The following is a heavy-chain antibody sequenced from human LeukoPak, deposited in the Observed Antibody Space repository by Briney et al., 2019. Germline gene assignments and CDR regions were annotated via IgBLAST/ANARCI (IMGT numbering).Heavy chain of an antibody. CDR3: ARDGVYSGYAYYYMDV. CDR2: ISGSGGST. CDR1: GFTFSSYA. J-gene: IGHJ6*03. V-gene: IGHV3-23*01. D-gene: IGHD5-12*01. Sequence: GGSLRLSCAASGFTFSSYAMSWVRQAPGKGLEWVSAISGSGGSTYYADSVKGRFTISRDNSKNSLYLQMNSLRAEDTAVYYCARDGVYSGYAYYYMDVWGKGTTVTVSS.